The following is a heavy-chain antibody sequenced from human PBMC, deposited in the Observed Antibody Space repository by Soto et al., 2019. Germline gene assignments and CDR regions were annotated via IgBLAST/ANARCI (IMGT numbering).Heavy chain of an antibody. D-gene: IGHD4-17*01. CDR2: IIPIFGTA. Sequence: SVKVSCKASGGTFSSYAISWVRQAPGQGLEWMGGIIPIFGTANYAQKFQGRVTITADESTSTAYMVLSSLRSEDTAVYYCARNPCLRCCASTRCYFDFWGRGTLVTVYS. V-gene: IGHV1-69*13. J-gene: IGHJ2*01. CDR3: ARNPCLRCCASTRCYFDF. CDR1: GGTFSSYA.